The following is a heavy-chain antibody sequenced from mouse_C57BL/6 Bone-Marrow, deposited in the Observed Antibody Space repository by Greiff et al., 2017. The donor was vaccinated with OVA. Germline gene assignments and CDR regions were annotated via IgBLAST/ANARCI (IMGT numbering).Heavy chain of an antibody. Sequence: VQLKESGGGLVKPGGSLKLSCAASGFTFSSYAMSWVRQTPEKRLEWVATISDGGSYTYYPDNVKGRFTISRDNAKNNLYLQMSHLKSEDTAMYDCARDYYAMDDWGQGTSVTVSS. V-gene: IGHV5-4*01. CDR3: ARDYYAMDD. CDR2: ISDGGSYT. J-gene: IGHJ4*01. CDR1: GFTFSSYA.